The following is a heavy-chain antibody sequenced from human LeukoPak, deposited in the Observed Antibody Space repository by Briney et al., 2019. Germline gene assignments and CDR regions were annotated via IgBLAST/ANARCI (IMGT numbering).Heavy chain of an antibody. J-gene: IGHJ4*02. CDR3: AKDRAGSYWWQDY. CDR1: GFTFSSYA. D-gene: IGHD1-26*01. CDR2: ISGSGGST. V-gene: IGHV3-23*01. Sequence: GGSLRLSCAASGFTFSSYAMSWVRQAPGKGLEWVSAISGSGGSTYYADSVKGRFTISRDNSKNTLYLQMNSLRAEATAVYYCAKDRAGSYWWQDYWGQGTLVTVSS.